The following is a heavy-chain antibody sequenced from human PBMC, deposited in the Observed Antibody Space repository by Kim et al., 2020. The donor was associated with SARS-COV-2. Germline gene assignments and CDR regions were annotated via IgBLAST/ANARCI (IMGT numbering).Heavy chain of an antibody. CDR3: EVQLDVGPIDY. CDR1: GGSISSSSYY. CDR2: IYYSGST. D-gene: IGHD1-1*01. V-gene: IGHV4-39*01. Sequence: SETLSLTCTVSGGSISSSSYYWGWIRQPPGKGLEWIGSIYYSGSTYYNPSLKSRVTISVDTSKNQFSLKLSSVTAADTAVYYCEVQLDVGPIDYWGQGTLVTVSS. J-gene: IGHJ4*02.